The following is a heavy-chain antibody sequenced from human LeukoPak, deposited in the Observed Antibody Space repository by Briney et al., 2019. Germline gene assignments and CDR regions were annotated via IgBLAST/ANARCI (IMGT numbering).Heavy chain of an antibody. D-gene: IGHD3-22*01. CDR1: GGTFSSYA. V-gene: IGHV1-69*04. J-gene: IGHJ5*02. Sequence: GASVKVSCKASGGTFSSYAISWVRQAPGQGLEWMGRVIPILGIANYAQKFQGRVTITADKSTSTAYMELSSLRSEDTAVYYCARVTGEYYDSSGLNWFDPWGQGTLVTVSS. CDR2: VIPILGIA. CDR3: ARVTGEYYDSSGLNWFDP.